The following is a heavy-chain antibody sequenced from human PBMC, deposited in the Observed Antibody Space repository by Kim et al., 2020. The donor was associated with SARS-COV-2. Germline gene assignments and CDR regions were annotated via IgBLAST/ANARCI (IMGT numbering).Heavy chain of an antibody. D-gene: IGHD5-18*01. Sequence: GGSRRLSCAASGFTFSDYYMSWIRQAPGKGLEWVSYISSSGSTIYYADSVKGRFTISRDNAKNSLYLQMNSLRAEDTAVYYCARDGGQIQLWLNGMDVWGQGTTVTVSS. J-gene: IGHJ6*02. V-gene: IGHV3-11*01. CDR2: ISSSGSTI. CDR1: GFTFSDYY. CDR3: ARDGGQIQLWLNGMDV.